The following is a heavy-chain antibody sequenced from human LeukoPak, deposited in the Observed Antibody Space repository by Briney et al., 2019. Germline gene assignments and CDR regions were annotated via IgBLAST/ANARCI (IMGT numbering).Heavy chain of an antibody. CDR3: AGDRTYYFDY. CDR2: ISYDGSNK. Sequence: GGSLRLSRAASGFTFSSYAMHWVRQAPGKGLEWVAVISYDGSNKYYADSVKGRFTISRDNSKNTLYLQMNSLRAEDTAVYYCAGDRTYYFDYWGQGTLVTVSS. V-gene: IGHV3-30*04. J-gene: IGHJ4*02. CDR1: GFTFSSYA.